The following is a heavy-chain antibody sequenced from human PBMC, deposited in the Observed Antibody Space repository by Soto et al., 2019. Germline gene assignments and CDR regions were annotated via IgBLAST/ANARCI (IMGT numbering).Heavy chain of an antibody. D-gene: IGHD6-13*01. J-gene: IGHJ6*02. CDR2: INPNSGGT. CDR1: GYTFTGYY. Sequence: QVQLVQSGAEVKKPGASVKVSCKASGYTFTGYYMHWVRQAPGQGLEWMGWINPNSGGTNYAQKFQGRVTMTRDTSISTAYMELSRLRSDDTAVYYCARDQGIAAWGRTGANYYYYGMDVWGQGTTVTVSS. CDR3: ARDQGIAAWGRTGANYYYYGMDV. V-gene: IGHV1-2*02.